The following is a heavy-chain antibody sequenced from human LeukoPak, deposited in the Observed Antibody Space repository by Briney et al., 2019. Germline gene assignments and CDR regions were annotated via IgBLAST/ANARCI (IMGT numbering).Heavy chain of an antibody. CDR3: ARGARWGDIDY. CDR2: ISSSGSTI. J-gene: IGHJ4*02. D-gene: IGHD3-16*01. CDR1: GFPFSSYA. Sequence: QPGGSLILSCVASGFPFSSYAMSWVRPAPGKGLEWVSYISSSGSTIYYADSVKGRFTISRDNAKNSLYLQMNSLRAEDTAVYYCARGARWGDIDYWGQGTLVTVSS. V-gene: IGHV3-48*04.